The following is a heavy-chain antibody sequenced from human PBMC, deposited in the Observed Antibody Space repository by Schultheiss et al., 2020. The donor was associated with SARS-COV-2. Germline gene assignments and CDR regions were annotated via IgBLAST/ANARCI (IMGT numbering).Heavy chain of an antibody. J-gene: IGHJ4*02. CDR2: ISYDGSNK. CDR3: ARTSPAAIPLDY. Sequence: GESLKISCAASGFTFSSYGMHWVRQAPGKGLEWVAVISYDGSNKYYAESVKGRFTISRDNSKNTLYLQMNSLRAEDTAVYYCARTSPAAIPLDYWGRGTLVTVSS. D-gene: IGHD2-2*02. CDR1: GFTFSSYG. V-gene: IGHV3-30*03.